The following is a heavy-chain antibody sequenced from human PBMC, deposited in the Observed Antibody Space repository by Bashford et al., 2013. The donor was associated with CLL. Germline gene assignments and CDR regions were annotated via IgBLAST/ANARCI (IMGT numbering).Heavy chain of an antibody. J-gene: IGHJ4*02. CDR3: ARGAPHTNYGANSNINLRYFDS. V-gene: IGHV4-61*03. CDR1: GVSISSGSYY. Sequence: SETLSLTCTVSGVSISSGSYYWTWIRQPPGKGLEWIGYIYYLGYTGYSPSLKGRVSMSLDMSKNHISLNMTSVTAADTAVYYCARGAPHTNYGANSNINLRYFDSWGQGTLVTVSS. CDR2: IYYLGYT. D-gene: IGHD4-23*01.